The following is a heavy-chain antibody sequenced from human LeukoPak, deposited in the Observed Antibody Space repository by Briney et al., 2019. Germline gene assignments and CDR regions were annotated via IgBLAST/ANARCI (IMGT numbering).Heavy chain of an antibody. V-gene: IGHV3-11*01. D-gene: IGHD3-9*01. Sequence: PGGSLRLSCAASGFTFSDYYMSWIRQAPGKGLEWVSYISSSGSTIYYADSVKGRFTISRDNAKNSLYLQMNSLRAEDTALYYCAKAFDYDILTGSNWFDPWSQGTLVTVSS. CDR2: ISSSGSTI. CDR3: AKAFDYDILTGSNWFDP. J-gene: IGHJ5*02. CDR1: GFTFSDYY.